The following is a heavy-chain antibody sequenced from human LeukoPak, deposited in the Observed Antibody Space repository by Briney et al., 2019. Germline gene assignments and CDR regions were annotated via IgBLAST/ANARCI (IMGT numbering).Heavy chain of an antibody. CDR1: GSTFTSYW. Sequence: GESLKISCQGSGSTFTSYWIGWVRQLPGKGLEWMGIIYPGDSDTRYSPSFQGQVTISADKSISTAYPQWSSLKASDTAMYFCARVVVVTAIRFDYWGQGTLVTVSS. CDR2: IYPGDSDT. D-gene: IGHD2-21*02. CDR3: ARVVVVTAIRFDY. J-gene: IGHJ4*02. V-gene: IGHV5-51*01.